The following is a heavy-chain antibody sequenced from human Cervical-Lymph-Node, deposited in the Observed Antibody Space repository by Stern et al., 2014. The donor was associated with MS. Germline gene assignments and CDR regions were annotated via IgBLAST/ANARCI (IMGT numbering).Heavy chain of an antibody. D-gene: IGHD1-14*01. CDR3: ARQTTAWASDV. V-gene: IGHV5-51*01. CDR1: GFKFRIYW. CDR2: IYPEDSET. Sequence: MQLVQSGAELIRPGESLKISCKGSGFKFRIYWIAWVRQMPGKGLEWMGIIYPEDSETRYSSSFQGQVTMSADKSTSTAYLQWSSLNASDTAMYFCARQTTAWASDVWGQGTLVTVSS. J-gene: IGHJ4*02.